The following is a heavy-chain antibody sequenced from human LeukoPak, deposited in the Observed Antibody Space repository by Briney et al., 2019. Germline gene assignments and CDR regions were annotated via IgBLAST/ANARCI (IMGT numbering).Heavy chain of an antibody. J-gene: IGHJ6*03. D-gene: IGHD1-26*01. V-gene: IGHV4-38-2*02. CDR1: GYSISSGHY. Sequence: SETLSLTCIVSGYSISSGHYWGWIRQSPGKGLEWIGTIYRSGSTYSNPSLRGRVTISVDTSKNQFSLKLSSVTAADTAVYYCARTGAGYYYYYMDVWGKGTTVTVSS. CDR2: IYRSGST. CDR3: ARTGAGYYYYYMDV.